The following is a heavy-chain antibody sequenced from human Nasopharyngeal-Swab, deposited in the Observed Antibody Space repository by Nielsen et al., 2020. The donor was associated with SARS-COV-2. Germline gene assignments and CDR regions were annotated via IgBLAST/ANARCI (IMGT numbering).Heavy chain of an antibody. V-gene: IGHV4-61*02. J-gene: IGHJ4*02. D-gene: IGHD2-2*02. Sequence: SDTLSLTCTVSGGSISSGSYYRSWIRQPAGKGLEWIGRIYTSGSTNYNPSLKSRVTISVETSKNQFSLKLSSVTAADTAVYYCAREGGGATAIFDYWGQGTLVTVSS. CDR3: AREGGGATAIFDY. CDR2: IYTSGST. CDR1: GGSISSGSYY.